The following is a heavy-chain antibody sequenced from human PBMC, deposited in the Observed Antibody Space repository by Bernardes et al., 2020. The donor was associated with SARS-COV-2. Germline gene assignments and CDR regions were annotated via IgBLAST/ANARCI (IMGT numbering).Heavy chain of an antibody. CDR1: GYTFTSYY. CDR3: ARDLTSTTVTPRDYYYGMDV. CDR2: INPSGGST. V-gene: IGHV1-46*01. D-gene: IGHD4-17*01. J-gene: IGHJ6*02. Sequence: ASVKVSCKASGYTFTSYYMHWVRQAPGQGLEWMGIINPSGGSTSYAQKFQGRVTMTRDTSTSTVYMELSRLRSEDTAVYYCARDLTSTTVTPRDYYYGMDVWGQGTTVTVSS.